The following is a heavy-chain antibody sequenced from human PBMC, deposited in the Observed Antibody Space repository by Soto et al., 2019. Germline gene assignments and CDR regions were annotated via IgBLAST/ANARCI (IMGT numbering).Heavy chain of an antibody. CDR3: ARDPGGGTTLRYCYYYYYYMDV. V-gene: IGHV3-66*01. CDR2: IYSGGST. Sequence: EVQLLESGGGLVQPGGSLRLSCAASGFTVSSNSMSWVRQAPGKGLEWVSVIYSGGSTYYADSVKGRFTISRDNSKNTLYLQMNSLRAEDTAVYYCARDPGGGTTLRYCYYYYYYMDVWGKDTTVTVSS. CDR1: GFTVSSNS. D-gene: IGHD2-15*01. J-gene: IGHJ6*03.